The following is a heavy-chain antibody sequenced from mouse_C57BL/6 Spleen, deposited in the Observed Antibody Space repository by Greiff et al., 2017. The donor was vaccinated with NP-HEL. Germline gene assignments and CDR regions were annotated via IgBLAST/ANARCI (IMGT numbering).Heavy chain of an antibody. CDR2: SRNKANDYTT. CDR1: GFTFSDFY. CDR3: ARDAGDY. J-gene: IGHJ4*01. Sequence: EVKLVESGGGLVQSGRSLRLSCATSGFTFSDFYMEWVRQAPGKGLEWIAASRNKANDYTTEYSASVKGRFIVSRDTSQSILYLQMHALRAEDTAIYYCARDAGDYWGQGTSVTVSS. V-gene: IGHV7-1*01.